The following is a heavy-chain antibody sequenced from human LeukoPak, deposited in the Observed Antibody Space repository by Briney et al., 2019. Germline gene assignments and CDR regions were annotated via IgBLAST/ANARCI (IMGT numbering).Heavy chain of an antibody. Sequence: GGSLRLSCAASGFTSSSYAMSWVRQAPGKGLEWVSAIRGSGGSTYYADSVRGRFTISRDNSKNTLYLQMNSLRAEDTAVYYCAKATPGWLFDCWGQGTLVTVSS. D-gene: IGHD3-22*01. CDR3: AKATPGWLFDC. J-gene: IGHJ4*02. CDR2: IRGSGGST. V-gene: IGHV3-23*01. CDR1: GFTSSSYA.